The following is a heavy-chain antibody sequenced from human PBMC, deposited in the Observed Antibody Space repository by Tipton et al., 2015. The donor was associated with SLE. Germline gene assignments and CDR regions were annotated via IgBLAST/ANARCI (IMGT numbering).Heavy chain of an antibody. CDR1: GGSISSYY. CDR3: ARSIPVAGLFDY. CDR2: INHSGST. Sequence: TLSLTCTVSGGSISSYYWSWIRQPPGKGLEWIGEINHSGSTNYSPSLKSRVTISVDTSKNQFSLKLSSVTAADTAVYYCARSIPVAGLFDYWGQGTLVTVSS. V-gene: IGHV4-34*01. D-gene: IGHD6-19*01. J-gene: IGHJ4*02.